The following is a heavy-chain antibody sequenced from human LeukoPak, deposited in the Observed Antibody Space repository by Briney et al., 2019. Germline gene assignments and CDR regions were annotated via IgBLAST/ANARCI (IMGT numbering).Heavy chain of an antibody. CDR1: GGSFSGCY. V-gene: IGHV4-34*01. CDR3: ARRSRGYSSGWYIDAFDI. CDR2: INHSGST. D-gene: IGHD6-19*01. J-gene: IGHJ3*02. Sequence: SETLSLTCAVYGGSFSGCYWSWIRQPPGKGLEWIGEINHSGSTNYNPSLKSRVTISVDTSKNQFSLKLSSVTAADTAVYYCARRSRGYSSGWYIDAFDIWGQGTMVTVSS.